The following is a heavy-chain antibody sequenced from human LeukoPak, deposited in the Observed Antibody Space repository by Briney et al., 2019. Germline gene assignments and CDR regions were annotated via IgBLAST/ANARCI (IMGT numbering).Heavy chain of an antibody. CDR3: ARDLGGYTSSSGY. J-gene: IGHJ4*02. CDR1: GFTFSSYA. D-gene: IGHD6-6*01. CDR2: ISGSGGST. Sequence: GGSLRLSCAASGFTFSSYAMTWVRQAPGEGLEWVSYISGSGGSTYYADSVKGRFTISRDNAKNTLYLQMNSLRAEDTAAYYCARDLGGYTSSSGYWGQGTLVTVSS. V-gene: IGHV3-23*01.